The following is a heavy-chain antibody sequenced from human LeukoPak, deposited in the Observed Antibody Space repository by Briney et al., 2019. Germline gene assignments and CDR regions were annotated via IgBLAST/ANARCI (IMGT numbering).Heavy chain of an antibody. CDR1: GGSISSSSYY. J-gene: IGHJ6*03. CDR3: ARGGYSYGLLRSIQVSLDYYMDV. Sequence: SETLSLTCTVSGGSISSSSYYWGWIRQPPGKGLEWIGSIYYSGSTYYNPSLKSRVTISVDTSKNQFSLKLSSVTAADTAVYYCARGGYSYGLLRSIQVSLDYYMDVWGKGTTVTVSS. CDR2: IYYSGST. D-gene: IGHD5-18*01. V-gene: IGHV4-39*01.